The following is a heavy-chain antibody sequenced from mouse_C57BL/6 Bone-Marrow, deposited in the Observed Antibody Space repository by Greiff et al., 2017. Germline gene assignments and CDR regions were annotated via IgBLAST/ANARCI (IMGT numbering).Heavy chain of an antibody. Sequence: QVQLQQSGPELVQPGASVQISCKASGYAFSSSWMNWVKQRPGKGLEWIGRIYPGDGDTNYNGKFKGKATLTADKSSSTAYMQLSSLTSEDSAVYFCAREGDYYGSSYYWGQGTTLTVSS. V-gene: IGHV1-82*01. J-gene: IGHJ2*01. D-gene: IGHD1-1*01. CDR1: GYAFSSSW. CDR2: IYPGDGDT. CDR3: AREGDYYGSSYY.